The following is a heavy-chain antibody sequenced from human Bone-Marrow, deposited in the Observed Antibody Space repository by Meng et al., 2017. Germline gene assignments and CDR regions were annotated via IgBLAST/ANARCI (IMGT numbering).Heavy chain of an antibody. CDR3: ASFNFELDGYNSEEGDY. CDR2: IIPLFGTA. V-gene: IGHV1-69*06. J-gene: IGHJ4*02. CDR1: GGTFSSYA. Sequence: SVKVSCKASGGTFSSYAISLVRQAPGQGLEWMGGIIPLFGTANYAQKFQGRVTITADKSTSTDYMELSSLRSEDTAVYYCASFNFELDGYNSEEGDYWGQGTLVTVSS. D-gene: IGHD5-24*01.